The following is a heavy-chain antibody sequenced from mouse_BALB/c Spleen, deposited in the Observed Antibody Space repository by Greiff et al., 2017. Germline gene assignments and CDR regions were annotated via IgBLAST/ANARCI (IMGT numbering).Heavy chain of an antibody. Sequence: VQGVESGAELVRPGASVTLSCKASGYTFTDYEMHWVKQTPVHGLEWIGAIDPETGGTAYNQKFKGKATLTADKSSSTAYMELRSLTSEDSAVYYCTRRWGAYWGQGTLVTVSA. D-gene: IGHD2-3*01. CDR3: TRRWGAY. V-gene: IGHV1-15*01. CDR1: GYTFTDYE. CDR2: IDPETGGT. J-gene: IGHJ3*01.